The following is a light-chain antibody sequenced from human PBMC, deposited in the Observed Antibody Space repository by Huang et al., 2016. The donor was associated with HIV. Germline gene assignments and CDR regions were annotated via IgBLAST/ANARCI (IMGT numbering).Light chain of an antibody. CDR1: QGITKS. Sequence: DIQMTQSPSSLSASVGDRVTITCRASQGITKSLVWYQQKPGKAPKLLHFATSLLERGVPSRFRGSGSGTDFTLTISSLQPEDFATYYCQQYYNTPYTFGQGTKLEIK. CDR3: QQYYNTPYT. V-gene: IGKV1-NL1*01. CDR2: ATS. J-gene: IGKJ2*01.